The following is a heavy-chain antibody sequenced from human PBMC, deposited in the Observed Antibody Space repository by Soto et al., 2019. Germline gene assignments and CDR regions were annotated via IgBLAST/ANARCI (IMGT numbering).Heavy chain of an antibody. CDR1: GGSITTAGYS. J-gene: IGHJ6*02. Sequence: SETLSLTCTVSGGSITTAGYSWGWIRQPPGKALEWIGYVYHTGNAYPKPSLKSRVTISLDRSKNQFSLKITSVTAADTALYYCASRPFYYYGLDVWGQGTTVTVSS. V-gene: IGHV4-30-2*01. CDR2: VYHTGNA. CDR3: ASRPFYYYGLDV.